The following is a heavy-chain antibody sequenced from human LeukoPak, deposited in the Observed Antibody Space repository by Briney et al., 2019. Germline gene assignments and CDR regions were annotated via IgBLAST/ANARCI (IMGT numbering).Heavy chain of an antibody. D-gene: IGHD3-22*01. Sequence: TSETLSLTCTVSGGSISSSSYYWSWIRQPPGKGLEWIGYIYYSGSTNYNPSLKSRVTISVDTSKNQFSLKLSSVTAADTAVYYCARKAYYYDSSGYYHYFDYWGQGTLVTVSS. CDR1: GGSISSSSYY. J-gene: IGHJ4*02. CDR2: IYYSGST. CDR3: ARKAYYYDSSGYYHYFDY. V-gene: IGHV4-61*01.